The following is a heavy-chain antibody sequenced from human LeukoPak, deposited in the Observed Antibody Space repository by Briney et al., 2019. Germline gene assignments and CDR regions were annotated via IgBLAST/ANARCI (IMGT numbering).Heavy chain of an antibody. D-gene: IGHD6-13*01. V-gene: IGHV3-23*01. CDR1: GFTFSNFA. J-gene: IGHJ5*02. CDR2: ITGYGAT. Sequence: GGSLRLSCAASGFTFSNFAMMWVRQAPGTGLQWVSTITGYGATFYADSVRGRSTIFRDTSMNTLFLQMNSLGAEDTAVYYCAKGAAAGKVEWFDPWGQGTLVTVSS. CDR3: AKGAAAGKVEWFDP.